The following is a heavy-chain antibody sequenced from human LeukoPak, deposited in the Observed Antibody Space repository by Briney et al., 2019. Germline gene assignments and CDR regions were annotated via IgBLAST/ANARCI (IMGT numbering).Heavy chain of an antibody. D-gene: IGHD3-3*01. Sequence: GGSLRLSCAASGFTFSSSAMSWVRQAPGKGLEWVSSISGSGDTTYYTDSVQGRFTISSDNSKNTLYLKMNILLAENTVVYDDAKSNSRITIFGVLIRGFDYWGQGTLVTVSS. CDR1: GFTFSSSA. J-gene: IGHJ4*02. CDR3: AKSNSRITIFGVLIRGFDY. CDR2: ISGSGDTT. V-gene: IGHV3-23*01.